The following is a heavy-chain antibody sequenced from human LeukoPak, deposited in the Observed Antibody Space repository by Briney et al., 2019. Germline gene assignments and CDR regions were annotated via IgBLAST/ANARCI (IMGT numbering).Heavy chain of an antibody. Sequence: PGGSLGLSCAASGFTLSSYAMSWVRQAPGKGLEWVSTIYGSGDDTYYADSVKGRFTISRDSSKNTLYLQMSSLRADDTAVYYCAKRGIAEAASFDYWGQGTLVTVSS. D-gene: IGHD6-13*01. V-gene: IGHV3-23*01. CDR1: GFTLSSYA. CDR3: AKRGIAEAASFDY. CDR2: IYGSGDDT. J-gene: IGHJ4*02.